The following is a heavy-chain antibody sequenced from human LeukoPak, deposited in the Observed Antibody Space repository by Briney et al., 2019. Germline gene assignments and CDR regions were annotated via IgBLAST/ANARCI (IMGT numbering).Heavy chain of an antibody. CDR1: DGSISSYY. CDR3: ARPEVGSNGAFDI. J-gene: IGHJ3*02. CDR2: IYYTGSA. D-gene: IGHD1-26*01. Sequence: SETLSLTCTVSDGSISSYYWKWIRQPPGKGLEWIGYIYYTGSATYNPSLKSRVTISVDTSKNQFSLKLSSVTAPDTGAYYCARPEVGSNGAFDIWGQGTMVTVSS. V-gene: IGHV4-59*08.